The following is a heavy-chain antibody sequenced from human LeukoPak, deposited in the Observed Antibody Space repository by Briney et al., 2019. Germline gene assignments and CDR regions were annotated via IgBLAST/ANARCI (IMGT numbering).Heavy chain of an antibody. V-gene: IGHV3-74*01. Sequence: GGSLRLSCAASGFTFSSYWMHWVRQVPGKGLVWVSRINSDGSSTTYADSVKGRFTISRDNVENTLYLQMNSLRAEDTAVYYSARGRRYLDFWGQGTLVTVSS. CDR3: ARGRRYLDF. CDR2: INSDGSST. J-gene: IGHJ4*02. CDR1: GFTFSSYW.